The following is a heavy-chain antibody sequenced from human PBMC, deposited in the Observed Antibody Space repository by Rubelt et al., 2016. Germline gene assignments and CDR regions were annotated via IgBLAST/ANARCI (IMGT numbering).Heavy chain of an antibody. CDR1: GYSISSGYY. Sequence: QVQLQESGPGLVKPSETLSLTCTVSGYSISSGYYWGWIRQPPGKGLEWIGSIYHSGSTYYNPSLNSRVTISVDTSKNQFSLKRSSVTAADTAVYYCARDHSSGWYLEGFFDYWGQGTLVTVSS. J-gene: IGHJ4*02. CDR3: ARDHSSGWYLEGFFDY. V-gene: IGHV4-38-2*02. D-gene: IGHD6-19*01. CDR2: IYHSGST.